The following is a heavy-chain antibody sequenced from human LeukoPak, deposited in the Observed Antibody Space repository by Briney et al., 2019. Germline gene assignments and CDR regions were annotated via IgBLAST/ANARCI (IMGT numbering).Heavy chain of an antibody. D-gene: IGHD5-18*01. CDR1: GYTFTGYY. Sequence: ASVKVSFKASGYTFTGYYMHWVRQAPGQGLEWMGWINPNSGGTNYAQKFQGRVTITRDTSISTAYMELSRLRSDDTAVYYCARGRLWYSYGYTPPYYYYGMDVWGQGTMVTVSS. V-gene: IGHV1-2*02. J-gene: IGHJ6*02. CDR2: INPNSGGT. CDR3: ARGRLWYSYGYTPPYYYYGMDV.